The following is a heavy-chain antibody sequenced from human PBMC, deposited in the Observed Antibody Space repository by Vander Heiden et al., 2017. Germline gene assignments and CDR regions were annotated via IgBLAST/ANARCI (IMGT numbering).Heavy chain of an antibody. CDR3: AWGRDTMLDY. Sequence: QVQLQESGPGLVTPSETLSLTCTVSGCSVSSGSYYGSWIRQPPGKGREWIGYSYYSGSNNYNPSLKSRVTISVDTSKNQFSLKLSSVTAADTAGYYCAWGRDTMLDYWGQGPLVTLSS. J-gene: IGHJ4*02. V-gene: IGHV4-61*01. CDR2: SYYSGSN. CDR1: GCSVSSGSYY. D-gene: IGHD3-10*01.